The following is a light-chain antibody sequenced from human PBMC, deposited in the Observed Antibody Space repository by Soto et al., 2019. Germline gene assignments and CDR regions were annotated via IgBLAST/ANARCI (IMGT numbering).Light chain of an antibody. CDR1: SSDVGGYNY. CDR3: SSYTSSSTYV. J-gene: IGLJ1*01. CDR2: DVS. Sequence: QSVLTQPASVSGSPGQSITISCTGTSSDVGGYNYVSWYQQHPGKAPKLMIYDVSNRPSGVSNRFSGSKSGNTASLTLSGLQAEDEADYYCSSYTSSSTYVFGNGTKVTVL. V-gene: IGLV2-14*01.